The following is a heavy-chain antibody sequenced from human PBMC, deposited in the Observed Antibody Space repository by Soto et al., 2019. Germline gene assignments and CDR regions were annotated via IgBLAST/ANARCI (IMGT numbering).Heavy chain of an antibody. J-gene: IGHJ4*02. CDR3: ARGGGYCSGGSCYPFDY. CDR1: GGSFSGYY. D-gene: IGHD2-15*01. Sequence: QVQLQQWGAGLLKPSETLSLTCAVYGGSFSGYYWSWIRQPPGKGLEWIGEINHSGSTNYHPSLKSRVTISVDPSKNQFSLKLSSVTAADTAVYYCARGGGYCSGGSCYPFDYWGQGTLVTVSS. CDR2: INHSGST. V-gene: IGHV4-34*01.